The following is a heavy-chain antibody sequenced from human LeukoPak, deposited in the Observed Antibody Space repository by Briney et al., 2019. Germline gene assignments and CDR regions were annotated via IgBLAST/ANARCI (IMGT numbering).Heavy chain of an antibody. J-gene: IGHJ3*02. CDR2: IIPILGIA. CDR1: GGTFSSYA. CDR3: ARVQGDILTGLNDAFDI. V-gene: IGHV1-69*04. D-gene: IGHD3-9*01. Sequence: GASVKVSCKASGGTFSSYAISWVRQAPGQGLEWMGRIIPILGIANYAQKFQGRVTITADKSTSTAYMELSSLRSEDTAVYYCARVQGDILTGLNDAFDIWGQGTMVTVSS.